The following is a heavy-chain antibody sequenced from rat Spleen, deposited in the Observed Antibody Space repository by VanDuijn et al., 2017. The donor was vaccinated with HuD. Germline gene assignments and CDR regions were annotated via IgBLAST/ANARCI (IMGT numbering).Heavy chain of an antibody. CDR1: GFTFSDYN. D-gene: IGHD1-10*01. CDR3: ARHSLYYNNYGWFAY. V-gene: IGHV5-7*01. J-gene: IGHJ3*01. CDR2: ISYDGSST. Sequence: EVQLVESGGGLVQPGRSLKLSCAASGFTFSDYNMAWVRQAPKKGLEWVATISYDGSSTYYRDSVKGRFTISRDNAKSTLYLQMEDLRSEDTATYYCARHSLYYNNYGWFAYWGQGTLVTVSS.